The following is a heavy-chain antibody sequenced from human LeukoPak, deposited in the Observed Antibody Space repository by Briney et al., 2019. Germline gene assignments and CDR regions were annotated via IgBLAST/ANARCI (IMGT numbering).Heavy chain of an antibody. D-gene: IGHD2-2*02. J-gene: IGHJ4*02. Sequence: SETLSLTCTVSGGSISSGGYYWSWIRQHPGTGLEWIGYIYYSGSTYYNPSLKSRVTISVDTSKNQFSLKLSSVTAADTAVYYCAGGYCSSTSCYSFDYWGQGTLVTVSS. V-gene: IGHV4-31*03. CDR2: IYYSGST. CDR3: AGGYCSSTSCYSFDY. CDR1: GGSISSGGYY.